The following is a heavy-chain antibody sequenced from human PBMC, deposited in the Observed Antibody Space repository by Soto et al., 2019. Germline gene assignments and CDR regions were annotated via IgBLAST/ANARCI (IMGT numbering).Heavy chain of an antibody. CDR1: GYTLTELS. V-gene: IGHV1-24*01. Sequence: ASVKVSCKVSGYTLTELSMHWVRQAPGKGLEWMGGFDPEDGETNYAQKFQGRVTMTTDTSTSTAYMELRSLRSDDTAVYYCARDLDYDFWSGFIGYYYYYMDVWGKGTTVTVSS. CDR2: FDPEDGET. CDR3: ARDLDYDFWSGFIGYYYYYMDV. D-gene: IGHD3-3*01. J-gene: IGHJ6*03.